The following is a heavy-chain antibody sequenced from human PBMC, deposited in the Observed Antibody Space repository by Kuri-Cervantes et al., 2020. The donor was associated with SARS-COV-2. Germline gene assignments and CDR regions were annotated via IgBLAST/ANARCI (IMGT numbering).Heavy chain of an antibody. J-gene: IGHJ3*01. CDR1: GFTFSSYG. CDR2: IRYDGSNK. Sequence: GESLKISCAASGFTFSSYGMHWVRQAPGKGLEWVAFIRYDGSNKYYADSVKGRFTISRDNAENSLYLQMSSLRAEDTAVYYCATDKRREGATGASDLWGQGTMVTVSS. CDR3: ATDKRREGATGASDL. D-gene: IGHD1-14*01. V-gene: IGHV3-30*02.